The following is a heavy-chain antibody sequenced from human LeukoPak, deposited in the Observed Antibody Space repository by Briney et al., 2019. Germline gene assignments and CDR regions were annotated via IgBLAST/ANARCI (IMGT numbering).Heavy chain of an antibody. Sequence: SETLSLTCSVSGYSLSSGYYWGWIRQPPGKGLEWIGSIYHSGSTYYNPSLKSRVTVSVDTSKDQFSLKLSSVTAADTAVYYCASSPGYCSSISCYSYFDYWGQGTLVTVSS. D-gene: IGHD2-2*02. CDR3: ASSPGYCSSISCYSYFDY. V-gene: IGHV4-38-2*02. J-gene: IGHJ4*02. CDR2: IYHSGST. CDR1: GYSLSSGYY.